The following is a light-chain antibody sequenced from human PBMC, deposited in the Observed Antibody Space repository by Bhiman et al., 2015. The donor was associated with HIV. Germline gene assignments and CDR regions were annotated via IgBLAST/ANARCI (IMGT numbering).Light chain of an antibody. CDR3: GTWDSSLNAGV. CDR1: SSNIGNNF. V-gene: IGLV1-51*02. CDR2: ETT. Sequence: QSVLTQPPSVSAAPGQKVTISCSGSSSNIGNNFVSWYQQLPGTAPKIVVYETTNRPSGIPARFSGSKSGTSATLGITGLQTGDEADYYCGTWDSSLNAGVFGGGTKLTVL. J-gene: IGLJ2*01.